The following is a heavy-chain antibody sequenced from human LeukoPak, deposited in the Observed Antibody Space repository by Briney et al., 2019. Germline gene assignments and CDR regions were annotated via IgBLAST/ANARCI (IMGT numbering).Heavy chain of an antibody. CDR2: FSESSGSA. D-gene: IGHD6-13*01. J-gene: IGHJ4*02. CDR3: ARDPSRSWWGYFDY. CDR1: GFTLSSHA. Sequence: GGSLRLSCAASGFTLSSHAMSWVRQAPGKGLEWISTFSESSGSAHYADSVKGRFTISRDISKNTLYLQMNSLRAEDTAVYYCARDPSRSWWGYFDYWGQGALVTISS. V-gene: IGHV3-23*01.